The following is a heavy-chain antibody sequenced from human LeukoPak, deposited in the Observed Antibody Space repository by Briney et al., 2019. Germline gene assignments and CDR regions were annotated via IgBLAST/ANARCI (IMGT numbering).Heavy chain of an antibody. J-gene: IGHJ4*02. CDR2: ISGSGGST. Sequence: GGSLRLSCAASGFTFSGYAMSWVRQAPGKGLEWVSAISGSGGSTYYADSVKGRFTISRDNAKDSLYLQMNSLRAEDTAVYYCARGATTTFDYWGQGTLVTVSS. D-gene: IGHD5-24*01. CDR1: GFTFSGYA. CDR3: ARGATTTFDY. V-gene: IGHV3-23*01.